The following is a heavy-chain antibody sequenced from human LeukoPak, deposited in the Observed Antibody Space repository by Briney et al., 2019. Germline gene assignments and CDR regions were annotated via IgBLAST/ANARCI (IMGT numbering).Heavy chain of an antibody. D-gene: IGHD1-7*01. CDR2: INAGNGNT. Sequence: ASVTVSCKASGYTFTTYTIHWVRQAPGQRLEWMGWINAGNGNTKYSQKFQGRVTITRDTSASTAYMELSSLRSEDTAVFYCARESWHYGTDAFDVWGQGTMVTVSS. J-gene: IGHJ3*01. CDR1: GYTFTTYT. V-gene: IGHV1-3*01. CDR3: ARESWHYGTDAFDV.